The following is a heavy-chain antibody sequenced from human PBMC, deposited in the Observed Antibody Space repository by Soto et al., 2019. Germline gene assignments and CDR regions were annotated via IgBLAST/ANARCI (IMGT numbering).Heavy chain of an antibody. CDR2: ISGSGGST. V-gene: IGHV3-23*01. CDR1: GFTFSSYA. D-gene: IGHD6-6*01. CDR3: AKWRSSSAYYYYYGMDV. J-gene: IGHJ6*02. Sequence: PGGSLRLSCAASGFTFSSYAMSWVRKAPGKGLEWVSAISGSGGSTYYADSVKGRFTISRDNSKNTLYLQMNSLRAEDTAVYYCAKWRSSSAYYYYYGMDVWGQGTTVTVSS.